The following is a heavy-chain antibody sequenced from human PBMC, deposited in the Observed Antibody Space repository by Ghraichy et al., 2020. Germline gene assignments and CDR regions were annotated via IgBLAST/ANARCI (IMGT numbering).Heavy chain of an antibody. D-gene: IGHD2-21*02. J-gene: IGHJ4*02. CDR2: MSHDGRTI. CDR1: EITFSAYA. Sequence: GGSLRLSCAASEITFSAYAMHWVRQPPGKGLEWVAVMSHDGRTIFYADSVKGRFTISRDNSKNMLYLQMNSLTTEDTAVYYCARCGGDCHLSTPGFDQWGQGSLVTVSS. CDR3: ARCGGDCHLSTPGFDQ. V-gene: IGHV3-30*04.